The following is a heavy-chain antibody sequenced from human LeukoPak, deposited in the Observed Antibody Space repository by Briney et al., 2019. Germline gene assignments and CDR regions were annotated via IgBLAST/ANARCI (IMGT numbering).Heavy chain of an antibody. V-gene: IGHV4-59*08. Sequence: PSETLSLTCSVSGGSINSHYWSWIRQPPGKRLEWIGYIFNTGNTNYNPSLASRVTMSVDTSRAQFFLRLSPVTAADTAVYYCARHSPRNGYSTKVLWITGAQTGKPPDAFDIWGQGTMVTVSS. J-gene: IGHJ3*02. CDR1: GGSINSHY. CDR3: ARHSPRNGYSTKVLWITGAQTGKPPDAFDI. CDR2: IFNTGNT. D-gene: IGHD1-1*01.